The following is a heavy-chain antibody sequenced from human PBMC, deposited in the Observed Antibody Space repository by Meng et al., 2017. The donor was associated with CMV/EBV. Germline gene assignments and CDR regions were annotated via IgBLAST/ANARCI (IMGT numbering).Heavy chain of an antibody. V-gene: IGHV1-69*05. D-gene: IGHD3-22*01. CDR2: IIPIFGTA. J-gene: IGHJ5*02. CDR1: GGTFSSYA. Sequence: SVKVSCKASGGTFSSYAISWVRQAPGQGLEWMGGIIPIFGTANYAQKFQGRVTITTDESTSTAYMELSSLRSEDTAVYYRARALNYYDSRRLGYWFDPWGQGTLVTVSS. CDR3: ARALNYYDSRRLGYWFDP.